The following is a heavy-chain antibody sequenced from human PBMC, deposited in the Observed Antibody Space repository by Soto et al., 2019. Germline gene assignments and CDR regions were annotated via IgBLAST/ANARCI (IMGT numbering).Heavy chain of an antibody. CDR1: GFNFDDYA. J-gene: IGHJ4*01. D-gene: IGHD3-16*01. CDR3: AKDHLGGAMAVPFFDS. CDR2: ITWNSGNI. Sequence: GGSLRLSCAASGFNFDDYARHWVRQAPGKGLEWVAGITWNSGNIAYADSVKGRFTISRDNAKNSLYLQMNSLRPEDTAFYFCAKDHLGGAMAVPFFDSRGHGALVTVYS. V-gene: IGHV3-9*01.